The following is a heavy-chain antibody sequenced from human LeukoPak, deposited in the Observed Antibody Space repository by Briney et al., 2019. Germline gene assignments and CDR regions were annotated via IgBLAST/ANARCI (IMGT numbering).Heavy chain of an antibody. CDR1: GGSISRTNW. CDR3: SRESGAFSPFGY. J-gene: IGHJ4*02. Sequence: PSETLSLTCDVSGGSISRTNWWSWVRQSPGQGLEWIGEISLSGRTNHNPSLQSRVTMSLDESKNQLSLDLASVTAADTAVYYCSRESGAFSPFGYWGQGTLVTVHS. CDR2: ISLSGRT. D-gene: IGHD1-26*01. V-gene: IGHV4-4*02.